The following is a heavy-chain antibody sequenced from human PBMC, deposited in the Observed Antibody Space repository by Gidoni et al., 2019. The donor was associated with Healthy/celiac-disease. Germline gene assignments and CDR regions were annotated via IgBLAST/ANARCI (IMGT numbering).Heavy chain of an antibody. CDR1: GGTCSSYA. D-gene: IGHD1-20*01. J-gene: IGHJ6*03. V-gene: IGHV1-69*01. CDR3: ARVPNNARDYYYYYMDV. Sequence: HVQLVQSGAEVKKPGSSVKVSCKASGGTCSSYAIIWVRQAPVQGLEWMGGIIPIFGTANYAQKFQGRVTITADESTSTAYMELSSLRSEDTAVYYCARVPNNARDYYYYYMDVWGKGTTVTVSS. CDR2: IIPIFGTA.